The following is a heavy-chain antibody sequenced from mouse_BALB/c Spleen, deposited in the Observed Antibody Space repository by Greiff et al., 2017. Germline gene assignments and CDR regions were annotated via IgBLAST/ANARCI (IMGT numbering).Heavy chain of an antibody. Sequence: QVQLQQSAAELARPGASVKMSCKASGYTFTSYTMHWVKQRPGQGLEWIGYINPSSGYTEYNQKFKDKTTLTADKSSSTAYMQLSSLTSEDSAVYYCARRGLTTVGAMDYWGQGTSVTVSS. CDR2: INPSSGYT. CDR1: GYTFTSYT. V-gene: IGHV1-4*02. CDR3: ARRGLTTVGAMDY. J-gene: IGHJ4*01. D-gene: IGHD1-1*01.